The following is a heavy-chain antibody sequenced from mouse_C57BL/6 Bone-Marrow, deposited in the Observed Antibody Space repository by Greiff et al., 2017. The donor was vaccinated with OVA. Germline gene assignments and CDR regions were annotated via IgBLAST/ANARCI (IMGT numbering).Heavy chain of an antibody. V-gene: IGHV1-81*01. J-gene: IGHJ2*01. CDR1: GYTFTSSG. CDR2: IYPRSGNT. CDR3: AKFITPN. D-gene: IGHD1-1*01. Sequence: QVQLQQSGAELVRPGASVKLSCKASGYTFTSSGISWVKQRTGQGLEWIGEIYPRSGNTYSYDKFNGKATLTADKSSSTANMELRSLTSEDSAVYVCAKFITPNWGQGTTLTVSS.